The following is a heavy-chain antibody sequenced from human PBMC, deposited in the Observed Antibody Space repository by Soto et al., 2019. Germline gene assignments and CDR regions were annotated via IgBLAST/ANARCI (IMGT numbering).Heavy chain of an antibody. CDR1: GFTFGTYG. CDR3: AKGIVVTPPGTRAFDI. J-gene: IGHJ3*02. D-gene: IGHD6-13*01. V-gene: IGHV3-23*01. CDR2: IGGSGST. Sequence: EVQLLESGGGLIQPGGSLRLSCEASGFTFGTYGMGWVRQAPEKGLEWVSTIGGSGSTYYADSVKGRFTISRDNSNNALYLQMNSLRAGDTAVYYCAKGIVVTPPGTRAFDIWGQGTMVIVS.